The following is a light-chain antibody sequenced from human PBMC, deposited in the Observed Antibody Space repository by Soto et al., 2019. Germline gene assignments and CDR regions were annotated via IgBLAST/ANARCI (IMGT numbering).Light chain of an antibody. CDR2: VTS. J-gene: IGKJ4*01. CDR3: QQYNKWPLT. CDR1: QSVSSN. V-gene: IGKV3-15*01. Sequence: DIVMTQSQATPSVSPGERASLSSRASQSVSSNLACYQQKPGQAPRLLIYVTSTRATGIPARCSGSGAGTECTITISTRQSEDLAVYYCQQYNKWPLTFGGGTKVEIK.